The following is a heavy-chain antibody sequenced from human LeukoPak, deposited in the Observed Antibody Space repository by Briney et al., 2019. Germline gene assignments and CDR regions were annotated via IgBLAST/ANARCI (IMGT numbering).Heavy chain of an antibody. Sequence: ATVKVSCKASGYTLTSYGISWVRQAPGQGLEWMGWISAYNGNTNYAQKLQSRVTMTTDTSTSTAYMELRSLRSDDTAVYYWARKGPVAGTAFDIWGQGTMVTVSS. V-gene: IGHV1-18*01. D-gene: IGHD6-19*01. CDR1: GYTLTSYG. CDR3: ARKGPVAGTAFDI. J-gene: IGHJ3*02. CDR2: ISAYNGNT.